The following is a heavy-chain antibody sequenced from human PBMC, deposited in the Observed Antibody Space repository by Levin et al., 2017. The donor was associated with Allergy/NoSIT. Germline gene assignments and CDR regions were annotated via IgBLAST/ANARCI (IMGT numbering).Heavy chain of an antibody. CDR3: ARQKRTPASIPAVGAIGC. CDR1: GGSISSSSYY. D-gene: IGHD6-13*01. Sequence: SETLSLTCTVSGGSISSSSYYWGWVRQPPGKGLEWIGSIYYSGSTYYNPPLKSRVTMSVDTSKNQFSLNLTSVTAADTAVYYCARQKRTPASIPAVGAIGCWGQGTLVTVSS. J-gene: IGHJ4*02. V-gene: IGHV4-39*01. CDR2: IYYSGST.